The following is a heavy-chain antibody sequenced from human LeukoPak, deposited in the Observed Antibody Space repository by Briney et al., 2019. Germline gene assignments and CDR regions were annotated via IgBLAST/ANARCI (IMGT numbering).Heavy chain of an antibody. CDR3: ARDRDDYDGSGSFDY. D-gene: IGHD3-22*01. V-gene: IGHV3-33*01. CDR1: GFTFSSYG. J-gene: IGHJ4*02. Sequence: GGSLRLSCAASGFTFSSYGMHWVRQAPGEGLEWLVVIWYDGSNKYYAVSVEGRFTISRDNSKNTLYLQMNSLRAEDTAVYYCARDRDDYDGSGSFDYWGQGTLVTVSS. CDR2: IWYDGSNK.